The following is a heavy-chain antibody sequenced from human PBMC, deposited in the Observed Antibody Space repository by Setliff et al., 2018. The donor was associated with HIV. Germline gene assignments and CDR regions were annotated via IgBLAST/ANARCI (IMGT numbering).Heavy chain of an antibody. J-gene: IGHJ3*02. CDR2: VNHNGNI. CDR1: GVPLSDYY. CDR3: ARAPPGIQNDAFDI. Sequence: PSETLSLTCTLNGVPLSDYYWNWIRQSPGKGLEWIVEVNHNGNINYNPSLKSRVTVSVDTSKTQYSLKMISVTAADTAMYYCARAPPGIQNDAFDIWGQGAMVTVSS. V-gene: IGHV4-34*01.